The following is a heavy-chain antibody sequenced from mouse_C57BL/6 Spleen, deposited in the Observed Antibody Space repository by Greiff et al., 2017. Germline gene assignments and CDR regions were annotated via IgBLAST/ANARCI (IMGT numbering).Heavy chain of an antibody. Sequence: EVQRVESEGGLVQPGSSMKLSCTASGFTFSDYYMAWVRQVPEKGLERVANINYDGSSTYYLDSLKSRFIISRDNAKNILYLQMSSLKSEDTATYYCARDGSSLWYFDVWGTGTTVTVSS. V-gene: IGHV5-16*01. D-gene: IGHD1-1*01. CDR3: ARDGSSLWYFDV. J-gene: IGHJ1*03. CDR2: INYDGSST. CDR1: GFTFSDYY.